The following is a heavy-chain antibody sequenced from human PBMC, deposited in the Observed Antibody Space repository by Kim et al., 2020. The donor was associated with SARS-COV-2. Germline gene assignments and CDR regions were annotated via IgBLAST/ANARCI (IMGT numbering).Heavy chain of an antibody. CDR1: GASVSSASYY. J-gene: IGHJ6*02. Sequence: SETLSLTCTVSGASVSSASYYWTWSRQPPGKRLEWIGYVYYSGSTNYNPSLKSRGTISLDTSKNQFSLNLTSVTAADTAVYYCARDGGQDYIWGSIAHRYGMAVWGRGTTVTVSS. D-gene: IGHD3-16*01. CDR2: VYYSGST. V-gene: IGHV4-61*01. CDR3: ARDGGQDYIWGSIAHRYGMAV.